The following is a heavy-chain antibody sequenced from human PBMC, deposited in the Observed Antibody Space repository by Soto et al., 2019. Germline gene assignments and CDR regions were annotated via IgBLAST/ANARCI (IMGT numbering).Heavy chain of an antibody. V-gene: IGHV3-23*01. Sequence: EVQLLESGGGLVQPGGSLRLSCAASGFTFSSYAMSWVRQAPGKGLEWVTAISGSGGSTYYADSVKGRFTISRDNSKKTLYLQRNSLRAEDTAVYYCACSVVADSTTNFDTWGQGTLVTVSS. J-gene: IGHJ4*01. CDR1: GFTFSSYA. D-gene: IGHD5-12*01. CDR3: ACSVVADSTTNFDT. CDR2: ISGSGGST.